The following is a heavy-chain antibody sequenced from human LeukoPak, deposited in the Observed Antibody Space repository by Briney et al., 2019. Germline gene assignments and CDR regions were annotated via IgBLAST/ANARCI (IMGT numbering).Heavy chain of an antibody. CDR1: GGSISSYY. Sequence: PSETLSLTCTVSGGSISSYYWSWIRQPPGKGLEWIGYIYYSGNTNYNPSLKSRVTISVDTSKNQFSLKLSSVTAADTAVYYCARGETAGDFDYWGQGTLVTVSS. J-gene: IGHJ4*02. V-gene: IGHV4-59*01. D-gene: IGHD6-13*01. CDR3: ARGETAGDFDY. CDR2: IYYSGNT.